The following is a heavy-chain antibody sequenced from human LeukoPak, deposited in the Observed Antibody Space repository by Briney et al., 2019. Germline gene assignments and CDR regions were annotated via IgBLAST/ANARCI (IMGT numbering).Heavy chain of an antibody. D-gene: IGHD4/OR15-4a*01. CDR1: GLTFSSSW. J-gene: IGHJ4*02. CDR3: AARGLTRVSGGIDF. Sequence: GGSLRLSCAVSGLTFSSSWMDWVRQAPGKGLEWVASINPDGNKKYSADSVKGRFTISRDNAENSLYLQMNSLRVEDTAFYYCAARGLTRVSGGIDFWGQGTLVTVSS. V-gene: IGHV3-7*01. CDR2: INPDGNKK.